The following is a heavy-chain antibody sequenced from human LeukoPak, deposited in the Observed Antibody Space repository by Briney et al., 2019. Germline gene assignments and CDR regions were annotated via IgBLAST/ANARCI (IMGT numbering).Heavy chain of an antibody. J-gene: IGHJ4*02. CDR3: AKDPATQQLVPQIDY. V-gene: IGHV3-48*03. Sequence: PGGSLRLSCAASGFTFSSYEMNWVRQAPGKGLEWVSYISSSGSTIYYADSVKGRFTISRDNSKNTLYLQMNSLRAEDTAVYYCAKDPATQQLVPQIDYWGQGTLVTVSS. CDR2: ISSSGSTI. CDR1: GFTFSSYE. D-gene: IGHD6-13*01.